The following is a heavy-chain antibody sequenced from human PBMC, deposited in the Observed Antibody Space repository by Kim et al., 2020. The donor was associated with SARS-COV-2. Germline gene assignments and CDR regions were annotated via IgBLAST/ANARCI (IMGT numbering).Heavy chain of an antibody. D-gene: IGHD2-15*01. J-gene: IGHJ6*02. CDR3: ASLGLDRYGMDV. V-gene: IGHV6-1*01. Sequence: DYAVSVKSRITINPDTSKNQFSLQLNSVTPEDTAVYYCASLGLDRYGMDVWGQGTTVTVSS.